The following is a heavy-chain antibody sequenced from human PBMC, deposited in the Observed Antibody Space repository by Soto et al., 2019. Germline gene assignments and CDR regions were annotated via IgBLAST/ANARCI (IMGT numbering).Heavy chain of an antibody. CDR3: ARDRGGYDRLYYYHGMDV. Sequence: LRLSCAASGFTFSDYYMSWIRQAPGKGLEYISYISSSSGSTNYADSVKGRFTISRDNAKNSLYLQMSSLRAEDTAVYYCARDRGGYDRLYYYHGMDVWGQGTTVTVSS. V-gene: IGHV3-11*06. J-gene: IGHJ6*02. CDR2: ISSSSGST. CDR1: GFTFSDYY. D-gene: IGHD5-12*01.